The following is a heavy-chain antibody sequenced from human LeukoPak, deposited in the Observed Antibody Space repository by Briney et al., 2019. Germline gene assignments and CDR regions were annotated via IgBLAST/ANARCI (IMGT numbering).Heavy chain of an antibody. J-gene: IGHJ4*02. CDR1: GGSISSGGYY. CDR3: AREVPGGKVDY. Sequence: PSETLSLTSTVSGGSISSGGYYWSWIRQHPGKGLEWIGYIYYSGSTYYNPSLKSRVTISVDTSKNQFSLKLSSVTAADTAVYYCAREVPGGKVDYWGQGTLVTVSS. D-gene: IGHD1-14*01. V-gene: IGHV4-31*03. CDR2: IYYSGST.